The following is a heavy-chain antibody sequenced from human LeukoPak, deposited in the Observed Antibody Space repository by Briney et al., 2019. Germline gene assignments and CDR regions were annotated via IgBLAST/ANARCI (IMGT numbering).Heavy chain of an antibody. D-gene: IGHD6-19*01. CDR1: GYTFTGYY. CDR2: INPNSGGT. J-gene: IGHJ6*02. Sequence: ASVKVSCTASGYTFTGYYMHWVRQAPGQGLEWMGWINPNSGGTNYAQKFQGRVTMTRDTSISTAYMELSRLRSDDTAVYYCATHPRGSGWYYGMDVWGQGTTVTVSS. CDR3: ATHPRGSGWYYGMDV. V-gene: IGHV1-2*02.